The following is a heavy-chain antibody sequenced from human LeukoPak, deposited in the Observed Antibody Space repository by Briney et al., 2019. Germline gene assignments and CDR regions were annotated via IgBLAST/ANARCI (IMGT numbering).Heavy chain of an antibody. J-gene: IGHJ4*02. D-gene: IGHD4-23*01. Sequence: GGSLRLSCVACRFSFSTSQMRCARQAPGRALEWLSYIITSGSDIIYADSVKGRFTISRDNAKNSLYLQMNSLRAEDTAVYYCARENDYGGNFRYGYFDYWGQGTLVTVSS. V-gene: IGHV3-48*03. CDR1: RFSFSTSQ. CDR3: ARENDYGGNFRYGYFDY. CDR2: IITSGSDI.